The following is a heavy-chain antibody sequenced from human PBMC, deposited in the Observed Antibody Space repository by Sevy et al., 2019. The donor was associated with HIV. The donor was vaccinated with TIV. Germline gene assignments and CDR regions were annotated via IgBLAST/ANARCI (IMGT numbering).Heavy chain of an antibody. CDR2: ISYDGSNK. Sequence: GGSLRLSCAASGFTFSSYGMHWVRQAPGKGLEWVAVISYDGSNKYYADSVKGRFIISRDNSKNTLYLQMNSLRAEDTAVYYCAKITGTTGYWGQGTLVTVSS. CDR3: AKITGTTGY. J-gene: IGHJ4*02. CDR1: GFTFSSYG. D-gene: IGHD1-20*01. V-gene: IGHV3-30*18.